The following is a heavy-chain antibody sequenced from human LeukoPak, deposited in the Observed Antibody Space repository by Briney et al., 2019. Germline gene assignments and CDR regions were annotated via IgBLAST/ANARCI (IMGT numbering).Heavy chain of an antibody. CDR3: AKDVRIAVAGTAIDY. Sequence: HPGGSLRLSCAASGFTFDDYAMHWVRQAPGKGLEWVSGISWNSGSIGYADSVKGRFTISRDNAKNSLYLQMNSLRAEDTALYYCAKDVRIAVAGTAIDYWGQGTLVTVSS. D-gene: IGHD6-19*01. V-gene: IGHV3-9*01. CDR2: ISWNSGSI. J-gene: IGHJ4*02. CDR1: GFTFDDYA.